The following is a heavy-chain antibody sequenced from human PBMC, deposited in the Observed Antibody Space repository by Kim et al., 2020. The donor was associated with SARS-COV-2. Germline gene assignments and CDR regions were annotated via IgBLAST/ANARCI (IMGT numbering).Heavy chain of an antibody. Sequence: YADSVKGRFTNSRDNSKNTLYLQMSSLRAEDTAVYYCVNGGGSGYYGMGVWGQGTTVTVSS. V-gene: IGHV3-64D*09. D-gene: IGHD3-10*01. J-gene: IGHJ6*02. CDR3: VNGGGSGYYGMGV.